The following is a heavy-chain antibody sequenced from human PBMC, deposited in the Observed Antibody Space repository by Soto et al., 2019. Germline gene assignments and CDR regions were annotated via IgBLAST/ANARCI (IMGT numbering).Heavy chain of an antibody. D-gene: IGHD3-22*01. Sequence: QVQLQQWGAGLLKPSETLSLTCAVYGWSFSGYYWSWIRQPTGKGLEWMGEINHSGSTNYNPSLKSRVTISVDTSKNQFSLKLSSVTAADTAVYYCARMTWGSGYYRYWDQGTLVTVSS. J-gene: IGHJ4*02. V-gene: IGHV4-34*01. CDR1: GWSFSGYY. CDR3: ARMTWGSGYYRY. CDR2: INHSGST.